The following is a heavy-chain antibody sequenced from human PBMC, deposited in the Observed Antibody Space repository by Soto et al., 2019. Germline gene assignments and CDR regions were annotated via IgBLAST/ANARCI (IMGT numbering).Heavy chain of an antibody. CDR2: ISYDGSNK. D-gene: IGHD6-13*01. CDR1: GFTVSSYA. J-gene: IGHJ6*02. CDR3: AREVSEQQLVQETNYGMDV. Sequence: QVQLVESGGGVVQPGRSLRLSCAASGFTVSSYAMHWVRQAPGKGLEWVAVISYDGSNKYYADSVKGRFTISRDNSKNTLYLQMTSLRAEDTAVNYCAREVSEQQLVQETNYGMDVWGQGTTVTVSS. V-gene: IGHV3-30-3*01.